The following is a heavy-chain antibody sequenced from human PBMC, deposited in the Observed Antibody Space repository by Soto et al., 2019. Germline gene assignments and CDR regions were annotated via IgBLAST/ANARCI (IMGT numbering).Heavy chain of an antibody. J-gene: IGHJ6*02. Sequence: VGSLRLSCAASGFTFSGSAMHWVRQASGKGLEWVGRIRSKANSYATAYAASVKGRFTISRDDSKNTAYLQMNSLKTEDTAAYYCTSLPSYGDYYYYYGMDVWGQGTTVTVSS. V-gene: IGHV3-73*01. CDR1: GFTFSGSA. CDR2: IRSKANSYAT. CDR3: TSLPSYGDYYYYYGMDV. D-gene: IGHD4-17*01.